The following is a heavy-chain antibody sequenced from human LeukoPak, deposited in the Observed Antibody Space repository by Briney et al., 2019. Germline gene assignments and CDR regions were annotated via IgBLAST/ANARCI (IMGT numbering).Heavy chain of an antibody. D-gene: IGHD2-21*01. J-gene: IGHJ4*02. Sequence: GGSLRLSCEASGFTFSSYTMNWVRQAPGKGLEWVSSISSSSSYIYYADSVKGRFTISRDNAKNSLCLQMNSLRAEDTAVYYCTKGGGDRCCEWGQGTLVTVSS. CDR3: TKGGGDRCCE. CDR2: ISSSSSYI. CDR1: GFTFSSYT. V-gene: IGHV3-21*01.